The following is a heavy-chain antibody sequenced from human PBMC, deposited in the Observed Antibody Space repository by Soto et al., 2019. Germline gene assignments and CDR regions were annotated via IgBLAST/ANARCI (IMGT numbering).Heavy chain of an antibody. D-gene: IGHD3-22*01. CDR2: ISYDGSNK. Sequence: LRLSCEVSGFIFSSYTMHWVRQAPGKGLEWVAVISYDGSNKYYADSVKGRFTISRDNSKNTLYLQMNSLRAEDTAVYYCARESLGYYLDSSGYYYFDYWGQGTLVTVSS. CDR3: ARESLGYYLDSSGYYYFDY. CDR1: GFIFSSYT. J-gene: IGHJ4*02. V-gene: IGHV3-30-3*01.